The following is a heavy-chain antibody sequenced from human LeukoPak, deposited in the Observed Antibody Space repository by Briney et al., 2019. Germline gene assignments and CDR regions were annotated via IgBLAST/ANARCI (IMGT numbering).Heavy chain of an antibody. CDR1: GGTFSSYA. D-gene: IGHD2-2*01. CDR3: ASPNCSSTSCYYYYYYGMDV. CDR2: IIPIFGTA. J-gene: IGHJ6*02. Sequence: SVKVSCKASGGTFSSYAISWVRQAPGQGLEWMGGIIPIFGTANYAQKFQGRVTITADESTSTAYMELSSLRSEDTAVYYCASPNCSSTSCYYYYYYGMDVWGQGTTVTVSS. V-gene: IGHV1-69*13.